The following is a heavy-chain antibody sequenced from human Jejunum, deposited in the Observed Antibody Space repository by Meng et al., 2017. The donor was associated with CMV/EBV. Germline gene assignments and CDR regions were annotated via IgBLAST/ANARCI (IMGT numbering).Heavy chain of an antibody. CDR1: LGSISSGSYY. CDR2: IHYTGST. CDR3: ARTQWHVGYFDN. D-gene: IGHD6-19*01. J-gene: IGHJ4*02. Sequence: SLGSISSGSYYWGWLHQPPGKGLEWIGSIHYTGSTNYNPSLKTRVSISEDTSKNEFSLTLTSVTAADTAVYYCARTQWHVGYFDNWGQGTLVTVSS. V-gene: IGHV4-39*07.